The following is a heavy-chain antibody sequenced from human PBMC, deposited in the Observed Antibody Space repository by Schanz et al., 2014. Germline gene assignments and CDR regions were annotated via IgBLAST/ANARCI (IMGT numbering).Heavy chain of an antibody. J-gene: IGHJ5*02. CDR2: ISYSGNT. CDR1: GFTFSDHY. V-gene: IGHV4-38-2*01. Sequence: VQLVESGGGMVQPGGSLRLSCAASGFTFSDHYMDWIRQPPGKGPEWIGSISYSGNTYYTPSLKSRVTISLDTSKNQFSRKLTSVTAADTAVYYCARPSSVVGITGWFDTWGQGTLVTVSS. CDR3: ARPSSVVGITGWFDT. D-gene: IGHD3-22*01.